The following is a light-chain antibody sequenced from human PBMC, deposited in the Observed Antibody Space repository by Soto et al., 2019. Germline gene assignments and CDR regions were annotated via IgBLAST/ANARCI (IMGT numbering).Light chain of an antibody. CDR1: QSVSSYY. CDR2: AAS. CDR3: QQCGSSPWT. V-gene: IGKV3-20*01. Sequence: ELVLTQSPGTLSLSPGERATLSCRASQSVSSYYLAWYQQNPGQAPRLLIYAASSRATGIPDRFSGGGSGTDLTITISRLEPEDCEVDDCQQCGSSPWTFGQGTKVDNK. J-gene: IGKJ1*01.